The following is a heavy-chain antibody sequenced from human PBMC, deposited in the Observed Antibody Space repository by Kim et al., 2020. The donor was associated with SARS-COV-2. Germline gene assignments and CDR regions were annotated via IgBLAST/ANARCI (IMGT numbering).Heavy chain of an antibody. V-gene: IGHV3-11*01. CDR3: ARGCNRHSCYGADTFDI. CDR1: GFPLSDYF. Sequence: GGSLRLSCTASGFPLSDYFMSWVRQAPGKGLQWISYINRNSDTRYYADSVEGRFTISRDNAKNSVFLEMSSLRAEDTAVYYCARGCNRHSCYGADTFDI. D-gene: IGHD2-2*01. CDR2: INRNSDTR. J-gene: IGHJ3*02.